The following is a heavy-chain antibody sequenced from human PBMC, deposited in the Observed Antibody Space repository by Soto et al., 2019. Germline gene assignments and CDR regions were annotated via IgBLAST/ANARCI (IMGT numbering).Heavy chain of an antibody. J-gene: IGHJ4*02. CDR3: ARHSNHGWYPFDY. D-gene: IGHD6-19*01. Sequence: QLQLQESGPGLVQPSETLSLTCTVSGGSISSDNYYWGWVRQPPGKGLEWIGTIYYSGSTYYSPSLKSRVTISVDTSKNQFSLKLSSVTAADTAVYYCARHSNHGWYPFDYWGQGTLVTVSS. CDR1: GGSISSDNYY. CDR2: IYYSGST. V-gene: IGHV4-39*01.